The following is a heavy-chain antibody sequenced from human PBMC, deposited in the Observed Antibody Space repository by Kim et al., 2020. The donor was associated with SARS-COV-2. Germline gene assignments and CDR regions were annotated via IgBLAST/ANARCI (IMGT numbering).Heavy chain of an antibody. CDR2: INSSGSLM. D-gene: IGHD2-2*02. CDR3: ARGNAFDCSSLSCYTVYDAFDI. J-gene: IGHJ3*02. Sequence: GGSLRLSCAASGFTFSDYYMSWIRQAPGKGLEWVSYINSSGSLMYYAGSVKGRFTISRDNAKNSLYLQMNSLRAEDTAVYYCARGNAFDCSSLSCYTVYDAFDIWGQGTMVTVSS. V-gene: IGHV3-11*01. CDR1: GFTFSDYY.